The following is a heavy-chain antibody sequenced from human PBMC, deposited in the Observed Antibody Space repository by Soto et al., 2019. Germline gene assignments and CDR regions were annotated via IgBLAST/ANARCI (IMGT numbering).Heavy chain of an antibody. CDR3: AIAYGQNAFDI. Sequence: GGSLRLSCAAAGFTFSTCSMNWVRQAPGKGLEWLSYISSGSSTIYYADSVKGLFTSSRHKAKNSLYLQMNSLRAEDTAVYYCAIAYGQNAFDIWGQGTMVTVSS. J-gene: IGHJ3*02. CDR1: GFTFSTCS. CDR2: ISSGSSTI. V-gene: IGHV3-48*01. D-gene: IGHD4-17*01.